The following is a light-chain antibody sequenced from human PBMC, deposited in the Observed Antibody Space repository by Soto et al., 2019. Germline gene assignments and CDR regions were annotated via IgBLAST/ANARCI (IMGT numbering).Light chain of an antibody. CDR3: CSYAGTYTVI. J-gene: IGLJ2*01. CDR1: SSDVGGYNY. CDR2: DVS. Sequence: QSALTQPRSVSGSPGQSVTISCTGTSSDVGGYNYVSWYQQYPGKAPKLILYDVSKRPSGVPDRFSGSKSGNMASLTISGLQAEDEADYFCCSYAGTYTVIFGGGTKLTVL. V-gene: IGLV2-11*01.